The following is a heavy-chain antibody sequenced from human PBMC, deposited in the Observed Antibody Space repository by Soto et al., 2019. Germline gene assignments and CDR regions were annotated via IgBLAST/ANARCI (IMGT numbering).Heavy chain of an antibody. V-gene: IGHV1-69*12. CDR2: IFPLFGTR. CDR1: GGTFSTYA. Sequence: QVQLVQSGAEVKKPGSSVTVSCKAIGGTFSTYAISWVRQAPGHGLEWMAGIFPLFGTRKFAPKFQDRLIRTADESTNTAYMELSSLKSEDTAIYYCVRDRFVGVVMAYYYGMDVWGQGTTVTVAS. J-gene: IGHJ6*02. CDR3: VRDRFVGVVMAYYYGMDV. D-gene: IGHD3-3*01.